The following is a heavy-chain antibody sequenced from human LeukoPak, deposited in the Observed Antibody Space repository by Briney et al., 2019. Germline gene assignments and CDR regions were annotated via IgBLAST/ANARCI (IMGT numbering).Heavy chain of an antibody. V-gene: IGHV5-51*01. D-gene: IGHD2-2*01. Sequence: GEALQISCKASGYVFASHLIGWGRRLPGQGLEWMGIISPGDSETRYSPSFQGQVTISVDRSISSAYLQWSSLQASGTAMYYCARGETCSTASCYSTFYYWGQGTLVTVSS. CDR3: ARGETCSTASCYSTFYY. CDR1: GYVFASHL. CDR2: ISPGDSET. J-gene: IGHJ4*02.